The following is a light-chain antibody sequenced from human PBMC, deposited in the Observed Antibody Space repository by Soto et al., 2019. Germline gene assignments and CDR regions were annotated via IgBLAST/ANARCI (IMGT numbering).Light chain of an antibody. CDR2: DVS. CDR1: SSDVGGYKY. V-gene: IGLV2-14*03. Sequence: QSVLTQPASVSGSPGQSITISCTGTSSDVGGYKYVSWYQQHPGKGPKLMIYDVSNRPSGVSNRFSGSKSGNTASLTISGLQAEDEADYFCSSYTSSSPVVFGGGPKLTVL. CDR3: SSYTSSSPVV. J-gene: IGLJ2*01.